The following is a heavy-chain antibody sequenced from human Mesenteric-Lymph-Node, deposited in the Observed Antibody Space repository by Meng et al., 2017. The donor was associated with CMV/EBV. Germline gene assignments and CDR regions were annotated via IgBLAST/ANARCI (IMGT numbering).Heavy chain of an antibody. J-gene: IGHJ4*02. CDR3: ARGRFGVDY. CDR1: WGSFRCYY. V-gene: IGHV4-34*01. CDR2: INHSGST. Sequence: LPFPGYWGSFRCYYWSWLRQPPGEGLEWIGEINHSGSTNYNPSLKSRVTISVDTSKNQFSLKLSSVTAADTAVYYCARGRFGVDYWGQGTLVTVSS. D-gene: IGHD3-10*01.